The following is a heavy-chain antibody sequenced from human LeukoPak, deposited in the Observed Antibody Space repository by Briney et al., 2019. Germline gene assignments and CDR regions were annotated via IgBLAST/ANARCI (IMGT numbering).Heavy chain of an antibody. J-gene: IGHJ4*02. Sequence: GGSLRLSCAASGFTFSSYGMHWVRQAPGKGPGWVAFIRYDGSNKYYADSVKGRFTISRDNSKNTLYLQMNSLRAEDTAVYYCALRFLAPYYFNYWSQGTLVTVP. V-gene: IGHV3-30*02. CDR3: ALRFLAPYYFNY. CDR1: GFTFSSYG. CDR2: IRYDGSNK. D-gene: IGHD3-3*01.